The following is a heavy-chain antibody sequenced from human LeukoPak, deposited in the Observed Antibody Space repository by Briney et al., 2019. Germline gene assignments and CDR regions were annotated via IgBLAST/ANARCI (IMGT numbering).Heavy chain of an antibody. Sequence: GGSLRLSCAVSGFTFSNYWMSWVRQAPGKGLQWVANMNQDGSEKYYVDSVKGRFTISRDNAKNSLYLQMNSLRAEDTAVYYCARDHYYDSSGYYPYWGQGTLVTVSS. V-gene: IGHV3-7*01. J-gene: IGHJ4*02. D-gene: IGHD3-22*01. CDR3: ARDHYYDSSGYYPY. CDR2: MNQDGSEK. CDR1: GFTFSNYW.